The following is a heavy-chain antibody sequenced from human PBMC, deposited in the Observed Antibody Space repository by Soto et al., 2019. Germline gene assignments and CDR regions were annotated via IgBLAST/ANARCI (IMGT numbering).Heavy chain of an antibody. CDR3: ARGGWSDNWFDP. CDR1: GGSISSGGYY. V-gene: IGHV4-31*03. D-gene: IGHD6-19*01. Sequence: QVQLQESGPGLVKPSQTLSLPCTVSGGSISSGGYYWSWIRQHPGKGLEWIGHILYSGSTSYNPSLKSRVTMSADTSKNQLSVKLSSVTAADTAVYYCARGGWSDNWFDPWGQGILVTVAS. J-gene: IGHJ5*02. CDR2: ILYSGST.